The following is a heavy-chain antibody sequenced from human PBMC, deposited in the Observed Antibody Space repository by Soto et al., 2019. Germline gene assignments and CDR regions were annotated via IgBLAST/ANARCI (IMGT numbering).Heavy chain of an antibody. CDR1: GFTFSSYG. J-gene: IGHJ4*02. CDR2: IWYDGSNK. V-gene: IGHV3-33*01. CDR3: ASGGLYYYDSSGYLSPADY. D-gene: IGHD3-22*01. Sequence: GGSLRLSCAASGFTFSSYGMHWVRQAPGKGLEWVAVIWYDGSNKYYADSVKGRFTISRDNSKNTLYLQMNSLRAEDTAVYYCASGGLYYYDSSGYLSPADYWGQGTLVTVSS.